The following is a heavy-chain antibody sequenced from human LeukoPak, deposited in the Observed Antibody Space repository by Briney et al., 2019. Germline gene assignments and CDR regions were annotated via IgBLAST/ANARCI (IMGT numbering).Heavy chain of an antibody. CDR1: GFTLSTYG. J-gene: IGHJ6*03. CDR2: ISYEGTIK. D-gene: IGHD3-10*01. Sequence: PGRSLRLSCAASGFTLSTYGMHWVRQAPGKGLEGGTFISYEGTIKKYADSVKGRFTISRDNSKNTLYLQMNSLKSDDTAVYYCAKDSAFYYIDVWGKGTTVIISS. CDR3: AKDSAFYYIDV. V-gene: IGHV3-30*18.